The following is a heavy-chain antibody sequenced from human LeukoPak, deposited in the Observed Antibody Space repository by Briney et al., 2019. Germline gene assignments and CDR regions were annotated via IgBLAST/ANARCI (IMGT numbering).Heavy chain of an antibody. V-gene: IGHV3-30-3*01. CDR2: ISYDGSNK. CDR1: GGSFSGYY. CDR3: ARVIGLVDYFDY. D-gene: IGHD2/OR15-2a*01. Sequence: LSLTCAVYGGSFSGYYWSWIRQPPGKGLEWVAVISYDGSNKYYADSVKGRFTISRDNSKNTLYLQMNSLRAEDTAVYYCARVIGLVDYFDYWGQGTLVTVSS. J-gene: IGHJ4*02.